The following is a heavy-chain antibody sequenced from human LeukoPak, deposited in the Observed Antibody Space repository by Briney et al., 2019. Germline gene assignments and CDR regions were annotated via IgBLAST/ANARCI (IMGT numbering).Heavy chain of an antibody. Sequence: GGSLRLSCAASGFTFSSYSMNWVRQAPGKGLEWVSYISSSSSYIYYADSVKGRFTISRDNAKNSLYLQMNSLRVEDTAVYYCARSAGTWFDPWGQGTLVTVSS. J-gene: IGHJ5*02. D-gene: IGHD1-1*01. V-gene: IGHV3-21*06. CDR2: ISSSSSYI. CDR3: ARSAGTWFDP. CDR1: GFTFSSYS.